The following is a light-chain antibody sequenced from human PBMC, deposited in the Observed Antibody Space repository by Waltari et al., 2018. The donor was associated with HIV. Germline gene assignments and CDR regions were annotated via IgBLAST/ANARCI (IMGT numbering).Light chain of an antibody. CDR1: QSINNN. V-gene: IGKV3-15*01. CDR2: GAS. CDR3: QQYNNWPSLT. J-gene: IGKJ4*01. Sequence: EIVMTQSPATLSVSPGERTTLSCRASQSINNNLAWYQQRPGQAPRLLIFGASTRATGIPARFSGSGSGTEFTLTITSLQSEDFAVYYCQQYNNWPSLTFGGGTKVEIK.